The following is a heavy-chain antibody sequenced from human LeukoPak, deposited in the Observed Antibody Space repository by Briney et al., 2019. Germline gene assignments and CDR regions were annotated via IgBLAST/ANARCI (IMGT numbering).Heavy chain of an antibody. D-gene: IGHD2/OR15-2a*01. CDR3: VRDLSWRFDY. J-gene: IGHJ4*02. CDR2: TYYRSKWRN. Sequence: SQTLSLTCAISGDSVSSDSAAWNWIRQSPSRGLEWLGRTYYRSKWRNDYAVSVKSRIAISPDTSKNQFSLQLNSVTPEDTSVYYCVRDLSWRFDYWGQGTLVTVSS. CDR1: GDSVSSDSAA. V-gene: IGHV6-1*01.